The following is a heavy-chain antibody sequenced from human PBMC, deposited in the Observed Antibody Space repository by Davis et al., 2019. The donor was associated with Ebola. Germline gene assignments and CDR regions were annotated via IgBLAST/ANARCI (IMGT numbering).Heavy chain of an antibody. D-gene: IGHD3-3*01. CDR2: ISSSSSYI. CDR3: ARVVNDFWSGTYYYYYYMDV. CDR1: GFTFSSYA. V-gene: IGHV3-21*01. Sequence: GGSLRLSCAASGFTFSSYAMSWVRQAPGKGLEWVSSISSSSSYIYYADSVKGRFTISRDNAKNSLYLQMNSLRAEDTAVYYCARVVNDFWSGTYYYYYYMDVWGKGTTVTVSS. J-gene: IGHJ6*03.